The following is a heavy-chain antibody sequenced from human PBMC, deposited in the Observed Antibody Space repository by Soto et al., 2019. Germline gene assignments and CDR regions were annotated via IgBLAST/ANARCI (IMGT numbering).Heavy chain of an antibody. D-gene: IGHD2-21*02. J-gene: IGHJ4*02. CDR2: ISTDKGNT. Sequence: SVEVSFRASCYSFTTYGMTWVRQAPGQGLEWMGWISTDKGNTKYAQNFQSRATLTTDTSTSTAYMELRSLRSDDTAVYYCARDRDWNLDYWGQGTLVTVYS. CDR1: CYSFTTYG. CDR3: ARDRDWNLDY. V-gene: IGHV1-18*01.